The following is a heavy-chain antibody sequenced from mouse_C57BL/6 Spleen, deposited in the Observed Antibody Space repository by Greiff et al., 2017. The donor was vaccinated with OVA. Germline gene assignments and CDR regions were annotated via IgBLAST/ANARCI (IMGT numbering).Heavy chain of an antibody. D-gene: IGHD5-1*01. Sequence: EVKVEESGPGLVKPSQSLSLTCSVTGYSITSGYYWNWIRQFPGNKLEWMGYISYDGSNNYNPSLKNRISITRDTSKNQFFLKLNSVTTEDTATYYCARERSNWYFDVWGTGTTVTVSS. CDR3: ARERSNWYFDV. V-gene: IGHV3-6*01. J-gene: IGHJ1*03. CDR2: ISYDGSN. CDR1: GYSITSGYY.